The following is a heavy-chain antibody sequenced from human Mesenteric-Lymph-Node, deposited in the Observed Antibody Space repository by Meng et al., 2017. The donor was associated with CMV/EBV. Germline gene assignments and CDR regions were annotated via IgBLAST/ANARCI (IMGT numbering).Heavy chain of an antibody. J-gene: IGHJ2*01. Sequence: GGSLRLSCAASGFTFSSYAMSWVRQAPGKGLEWVSAISDSGGTNFADSVKGRFPISRHISKNTLYLQMNSLRAEDTAVYYCAKVLFSHWYFDLWGRGTLVTVSS. CDR3: AKVLFSHWYFDL. CDR1: GFTFSSYA. V-gene: IGHV3-23*01. D-gene: IGHD2-21*01. CDR2: ISDSGGT.